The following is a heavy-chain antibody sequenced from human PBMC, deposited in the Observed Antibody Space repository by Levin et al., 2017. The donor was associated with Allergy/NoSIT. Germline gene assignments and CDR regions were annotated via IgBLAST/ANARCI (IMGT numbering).Heavy chain of an antibody. CDR2: IDDSGTIT. CDR3: AKHRPGSGWSFEY. V-gene: IGHV3-23*01. D-gene: IGHD6-19*01. J-gene: IGHJ4*02. Sequence: GGSLRLSCAASGFSVSYYAMSWVRQAPGKGLEWVSTIDDSGTITYYADSVKGRFTISRDTSKNTLSLQMNSVRADDTALYYCAKHRPGSGWSFEYWGRGALVTVSS. CDR1: GFSVSYYA.